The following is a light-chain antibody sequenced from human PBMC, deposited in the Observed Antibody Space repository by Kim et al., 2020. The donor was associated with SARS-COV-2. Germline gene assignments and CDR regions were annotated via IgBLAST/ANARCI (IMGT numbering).Light chain of an antibody. CDR2: DVS. CDR3: SSYTSSNTWV. J-gene: IGLJ3*02. CDR1: SSDGGGYNY. Sequence: GQSITISCTGTSSDGGGYNYVAWYQQYPGKAPKVMIYDVSKRPSGVSNRFSGSKSGNTASLTISGLQAEDEADYYCSSYTSSNTWVFGGGTQLTVL. V-gene: IGLV2-14*04.